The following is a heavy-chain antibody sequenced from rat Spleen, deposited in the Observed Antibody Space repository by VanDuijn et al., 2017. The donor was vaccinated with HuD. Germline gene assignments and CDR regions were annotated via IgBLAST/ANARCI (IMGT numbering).Heavy chain of an antibody. CDR2: ISYDGSST. V-gene: IGHV5-29*01. CDR1: GFTFSDYY. J-gene: IGHJ2*01. Sequence: EVQLVESDGGLVQPGRSLKLSCAASGFTFSDYYMAWVRQAPTKGLEWVATISYDGSSTYYPDSVKGRFTICRDKAKSTLYLQMDSLRSEDTATYYGARRDYSGHFDYWGQGVMVTVAS. D-gene: IGHD1-1*01. CDR3: ARRDYSGHFDY.